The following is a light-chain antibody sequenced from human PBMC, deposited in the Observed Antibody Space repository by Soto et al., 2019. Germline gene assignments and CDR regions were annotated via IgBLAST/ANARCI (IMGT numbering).Light chain of an antibody. Sequence: EIVLTQSPGTLSFSPGERTTLSCRASQSVTSSYIAWYQQKSGQAPRLLLYGASSRATGIPDRFRGSGSGTDFTLTISRLEPEDFAVYYCQQYGGLPTFGQGTKVDIK. CDR3: QQYGGLPT. CDR1: QSVTSSY. J-gene: IGKJ1*01. CDR2: GAS. V-gene: IGKV3-20*01.